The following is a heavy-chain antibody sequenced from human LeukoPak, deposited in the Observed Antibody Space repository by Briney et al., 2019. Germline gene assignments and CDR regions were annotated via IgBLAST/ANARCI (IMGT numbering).Heavy chain of an antibody. D-gene: IGHD5-12*01. J-gene: IGHJ4*02. Sequence: GGSLRLSCAASGFTFSSYAMSWVRQASGRGLEWVGRIKSKANSYATAYAASVKGRFTISRDDSKNTAYLQMNSLKTEDTALYYCTRLEDIVATSNFDFWGQGTLVTVSS. V-gene: IGHV3-73*01. CDR3: TRLEDIVATSNFDF. CDR2: IKSKANSYAT. CDR1: GFTFSSYA.